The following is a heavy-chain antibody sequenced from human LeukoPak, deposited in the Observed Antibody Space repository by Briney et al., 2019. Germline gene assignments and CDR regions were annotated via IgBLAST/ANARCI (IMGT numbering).Heavy chain of an antibody. CDR1: GFTFSTYA. CDR3: ARVSGYCSSTSCYGNYYYGMDV. D-gene: IGHD2-2*03. V-gene: IGHV3-30*04. Sequence: PGGSLRLSCAASGFTFSTYAMHWVRQAPGKGLEWVAVISYDGSNKYYANSVKGRFTISRDNSKNTLYLQMNSLRAEDTAVYYCARVSGYCSSTSCYGNYYYGMDVWGQGTTVTVSS. CDR2: ISYDGSNK. J-gene: IGHJ6*02.